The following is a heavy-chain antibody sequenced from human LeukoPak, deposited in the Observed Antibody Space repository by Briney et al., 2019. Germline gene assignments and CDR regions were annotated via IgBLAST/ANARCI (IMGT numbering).Heavy chain of an antibody. CDR2: IIPILGIA. Sequence: ASVKVSCKASGGTFSSYAISWVRQAPGQGLEWMGRIIPILGIANYAQEFQGRVTITADKSTSTAYMELSSLRSEDTAVYYCARDFFEGPYGPRDSWFDPWGQGTLVTVSS. CDR1: GGTFSSYA. J-gene: IGHJ5*02. D-gene: IGHD3-3*01. CDR3: ARDFFEGPYGPRDSWFDP. V-gene: IGHV1-69*04.